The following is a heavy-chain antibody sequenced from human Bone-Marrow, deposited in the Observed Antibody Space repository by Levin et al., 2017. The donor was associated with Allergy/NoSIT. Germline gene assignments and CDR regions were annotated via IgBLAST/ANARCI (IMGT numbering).Heavy chain of an antibody. J-gene: IGHJ4*02. CDR1: GGSISSSSYY. D-gene: IGHD6-13*01. Sequence: SCTVSGGSISSSSYYWGWIRQPPGKGLEWIGSIYYSGSTYYNPSLKSRVTISVDTSKNQFSLKLSSVTAADTAVYYCARCIAAAGPVGGFDYWGQGTLVTVSS. V-gene: IGHV4-39*01. CDR3: ARCIAAAGPVGGFDY. CDR2: IYYSGST.